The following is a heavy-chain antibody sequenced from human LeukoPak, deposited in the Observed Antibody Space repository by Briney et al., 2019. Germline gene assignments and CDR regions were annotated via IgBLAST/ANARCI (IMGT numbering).Heavy chain of an antibody. V-gene: IGHV1-2*02. D-gene: IGHD3-3*01. Sequence: ASVKVSCKASGYTFTGYYMHWVRQAPGQGLEWMGWINPNSCGTNYAHKFQGRVTMTRDTSISTAYMELSRLRSDDTAVYYCARPLYDFWSGYLYYWGQGTLVTVSS. CDR1: GYTFTGYY. J-gene: IGHJ4*02. CDR3: ARPLYDFWSGYLYY. CDR2: INPNSCGT.